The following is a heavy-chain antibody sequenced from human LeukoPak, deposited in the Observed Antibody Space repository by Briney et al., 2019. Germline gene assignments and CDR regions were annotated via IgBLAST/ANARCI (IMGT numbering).Heavy chain of an antibody. Sequence: ASVKVSCKASGYTFTSYYMHWVRQAPGQGLEWMGIINPSGGSTSYAQKFQGRVTMTRDMSTSTVYMELSSLRSEDTAVYYCARDYSPTMVAAAVDYWGQGTLVTVSS. CDR1: GYTFTSYY. V-gene: IGHV1-46*01. J-gene: IGHJ4*02. D-gene: IGHD6-13*01. CDR2: INPSGGST. CDR3: ARDYSPTMVAAAVDY.